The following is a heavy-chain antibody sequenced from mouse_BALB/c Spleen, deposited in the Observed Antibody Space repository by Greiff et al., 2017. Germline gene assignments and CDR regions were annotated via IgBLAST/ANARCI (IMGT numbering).Heavy chain of an antibody. CDR1: GFDFSRYW. CDR3: ASVPFTRTLFAY. V-gene: IGHV4-1*02. J-gene: IGHJ3*01. D-gene: IGHD1-1*01. CDR2: INPDSSTI. Sequence: EVKLMESGGGLVQPGGSLKLSCAASGFDFSRYWMSWVRQAPGTGLEWIGEINPDSSTINYTPSLKDKFIISRDDAKKTLYLQMSKVRSEDTALYYCASVPFTRTLFAYWGQGTMVTVSA.